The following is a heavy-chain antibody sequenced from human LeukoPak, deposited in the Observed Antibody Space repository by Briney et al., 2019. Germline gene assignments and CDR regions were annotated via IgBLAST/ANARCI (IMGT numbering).Heavy chain of an antibody. J-gene: IGHJ4*02. Sequence: GGSLRLSCAASGFTFSSYSMNWVRQAPGKGLEWVSSISSSSSYIYYAGSVKGRFTISRDNAKNSLYLQMNSLRAEDTAVYYCARDQYRLPDYWGQGTLVTVSS. CDR3: ARDQYRLPDY. V-gene: IGHV3-21*01. D-gene: IGHD3-16*02. CDR2: ISSSSSYI. CDR1: GFTFSSYS.